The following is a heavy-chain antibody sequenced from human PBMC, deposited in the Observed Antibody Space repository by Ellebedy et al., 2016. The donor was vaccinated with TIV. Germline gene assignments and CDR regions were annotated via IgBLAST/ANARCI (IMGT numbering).Heavy chain of an antibody. CDR3: ARETPSLTPARMADY. J-gene: IGHJ4*02. CDR2: IIVYNGHT. V-gene: IGHV1-18*01. Sequence: AASVKVSCKASVYPFPTFGVSCLRQAPRQGLDSMSCIIVYNGHTNSAQNFQGRVTLTTDTSTCTAYLEMRSLRSDDTAVYYCARETPSLTPARMADYWGQGTLVTVSS. D-gene: IGHD3-9*01. CDR1: VYPFPTFG.